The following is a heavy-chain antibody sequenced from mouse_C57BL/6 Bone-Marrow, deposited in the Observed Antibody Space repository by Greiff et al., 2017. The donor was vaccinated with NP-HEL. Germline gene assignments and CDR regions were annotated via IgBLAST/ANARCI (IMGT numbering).Heavy chain of an antibody. CDR3: ARTYYYGSPDY. Sequence: DVKLVESGGGLVQPGGSLKLSCAASGFTFSDYGMHWVRQAPEKGLEWVAYISSGSSTIYYADTVKGRFTISRDNAKNTLFLQITSLRSEDTAMYYCARTYYYGSPDYWGQGTTLTVSS. J-gene: IGHJ2*01. V-gene: IGHV5-17*01. D-gene: IGHD1-1*01. CDR2: ISSGSSTI. CDR1: GFTFSDYG.